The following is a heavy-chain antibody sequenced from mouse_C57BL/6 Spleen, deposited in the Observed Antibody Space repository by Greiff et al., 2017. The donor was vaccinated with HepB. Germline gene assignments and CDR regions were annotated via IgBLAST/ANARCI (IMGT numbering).Heavy chain of an antibody. Sequence: VQLQQSGPELVKPGASVKISCKASGYAFSSSWMNWVKQRPGKGLEWIGRIYPGDGDTNYNGKFKGKATLTADKSSSTAYMQLSSLTSEDSAVYFCAREGGYDENYFDYWGQGTTLTVSS. D-gene: IGHD2-2*01. CDR2: IYPGDGDT. CDR3: AREGGYDENYFDY. CDR1: GYAFSSSW. V-gene: IGHV1-82*01. J-gene: IGHJ2*01.